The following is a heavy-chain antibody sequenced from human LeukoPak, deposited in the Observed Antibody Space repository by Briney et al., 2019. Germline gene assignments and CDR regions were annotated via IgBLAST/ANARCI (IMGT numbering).Heavy chain of an antibody. CDR2: INHSGST. Sequence: PSETLSLTCAVYGGSFSGYYWSWIRQPPGKGLEWIGEINHSGSTNYNPSLKSRVTISVDTSKNQFSLKLSSVTAADTAVYYCARGRGRVVRGVSYYYYGMDVWGQGTTVTVSS. J-gene: IGHJ6*02. CDR1: GGSFSGYY. V-gene: IGHV4-34*01. D-gene: IGHD3-10*01. CDR3: ARGRGRVVRGVSYYYYGMDV.